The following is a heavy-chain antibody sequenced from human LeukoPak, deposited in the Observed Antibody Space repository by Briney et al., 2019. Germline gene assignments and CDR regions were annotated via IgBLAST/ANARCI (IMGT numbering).Heavy chain of an antibody. CDR3: TRAQSGGSDY. D-gene: IGHD3-16*01. CDR1: GFTFSSYW. J-gene: IGHJ4*02. Sequence: GGSLRLSCAASGFTFSSYWMHWVRQAPGKGLVWVSRINSDGSTTSYADSVKGRFTVSRDNAKNTLYLQMNSLRAEDTAVYYCTRAQSGGSDYWGQGTLVTVSS. V-gene: IGHV3-74*01. CDR2: INSDGSTT.